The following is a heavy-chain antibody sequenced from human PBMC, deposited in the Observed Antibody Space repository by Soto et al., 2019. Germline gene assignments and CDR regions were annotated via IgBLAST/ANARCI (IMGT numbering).Heavy chain of an antibody. J-gene: IGHJ4*02. CDR3: AKDRGGDCPDNTCYFGADY. V-gene: IGHV3-30*18. CDR1: GFTFSSYG. Sequence: GGSLRLSCVGSGFTFSSYGMHWVRQAPGKGLECVAVISDTGSSHYYAASVEGRLTISRENSKNTLSLHMDRLRVEDTAVYYCAKDRGGDCPDNTCYFGADYSGQGTPVTV. D-gene: IGHD2-21*02. CDR2: ISDTGSSH.